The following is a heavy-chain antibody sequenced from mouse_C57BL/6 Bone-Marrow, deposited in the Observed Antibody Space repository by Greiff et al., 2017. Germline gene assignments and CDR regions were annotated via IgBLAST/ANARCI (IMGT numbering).Heavy chain of an antibody. CDR1: GYTFTSYW. V-gene: IGHV1-50*01. Sequence: QVQLKQPGAELVKPGASVKLSCKASGYTFTSYWMQWVKQRPGQGLEWIGEIDPSDSYTNYNQKFKGKATLTVDTSSSTAYMQLSSLTSEDSAVYYCAREGAQASDYWGQGTTLTVSS. J-gene: IGHJ2*01. D-gene: IGHD3-2*02. CDR2: IDPSDSYT. CDR3: AREGAQASDY.